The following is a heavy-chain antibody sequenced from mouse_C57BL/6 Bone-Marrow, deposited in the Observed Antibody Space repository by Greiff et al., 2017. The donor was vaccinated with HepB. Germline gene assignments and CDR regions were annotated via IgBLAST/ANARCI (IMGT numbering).Heavy chain of an antibody. CDR3: ARQTTGFAY. CDR2: INPSSGYT. Sequence: VQLQESGAELARPGASVKMSCKASGYTFTSYTMHWVKQRPGQGLEWIGYINPSSGYTKYNQKFKDKATLTADKSSSTAYMQLSSLTSEDSAVYYCARQTTGFAYWGQGTLVTVSA. J-gene: IGHJ3*01. CDR1: GYTFTSYT. V-gene: IGHV1-4*01.